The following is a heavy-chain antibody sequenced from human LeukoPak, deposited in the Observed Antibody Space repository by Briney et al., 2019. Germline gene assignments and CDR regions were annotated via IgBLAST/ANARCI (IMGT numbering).Heavy chain of an antibody. Sequence: PSETLSLTCAVYGGSFSGYYWSWIRQPPGKGLEWIGEINHSGSTNYNPSLKSRVTISVDTSKNQCSLKLSSVTAADTAVYYCARESFPPSSSRFYYYYYMDVWGKGTTVTVSS. CDR1: GGSFSGYY. CDR2: INHSGST. V-gene: IGHV4-34*01. CDR3: ARESFPPSSSRFYYYYYMDV. J-gene: IGHJ6*03. D-gene: IGHD6-6*01.